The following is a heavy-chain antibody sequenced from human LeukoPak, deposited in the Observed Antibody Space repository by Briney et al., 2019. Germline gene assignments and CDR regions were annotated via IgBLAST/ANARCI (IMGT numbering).Heavy chain of an antibody. J-gene: IGHJ4*02. CDR3: ARPETSGSYPLDY. CDR1: GYTFTSYG. D-gene: IGHD1-26*01. V-gene: IGHV1-18*01. CDR2: ISACNGNT. Sequence: GASVKVSCKASGYTFTSYGISWVRQAPGQGLEWMGWISACNGNTNYAQKLQGRVTMTTDTSTSTAYTELRSLRSDDTAVYYCARPETSGSYPLDYWGQGTLVTVSS.